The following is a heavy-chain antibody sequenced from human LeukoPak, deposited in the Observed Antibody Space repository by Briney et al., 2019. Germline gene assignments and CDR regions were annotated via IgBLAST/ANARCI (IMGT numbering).Heavy chain of an antibody. D-gene: IGHD3-22*01. J-gene: IGHJ3*02. V-gene: IGHV3-21*01. CDR2: ISSSSSYI. CDR1: GFTFSSYS. CDR3: ARGRPIVFLYYYDSSGYVYAFDI. Sequence: GGSLRLSCAASGFTFSSYSMNWVRQAPGKGLEWVSSISSSSSYIYYADSVKGRFTISRDNAKNSLCLQMNSLRAEDTAVYYCARGRPIVFLYYYDSSGYVYAFDIWGQGTMVTVSS.